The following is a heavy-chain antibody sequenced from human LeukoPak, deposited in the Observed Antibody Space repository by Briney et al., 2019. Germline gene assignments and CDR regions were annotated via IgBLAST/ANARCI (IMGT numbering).Heavy chain of an antibody. CDR3: ARGPSRGWFDP. Sequence: ASVKVSCKASGYTFTSFGINWVRQATGQGLEWMGWMNPNNGNTGYAQKFQGRLTMTRNTSISTAYMELSSLRSEDTAVYYCARGPSRGWFDPWGQGTLVTVSS. D-gene: IGHD3-10*01. V-gene: IGHV1-8*01. J-gene: IGHJ5*02. CDR1: GYTFTSFG. CDR2: MNPNNGNT.